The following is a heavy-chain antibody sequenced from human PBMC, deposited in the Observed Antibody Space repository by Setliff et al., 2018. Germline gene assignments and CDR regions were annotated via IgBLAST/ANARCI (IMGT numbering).Heavy chain of an antibody. D-gene: IGHD3-22*01. V-gene: IGHV4-59*08. CDR1: DGSISPYY. CDR2: IHHGGST. J-gene: IGHJ6*03. CDR3: ARRSPAYYSDSSGYFYDTSPYMDV. Sequence: PSETLSLACTVSDGSISPYYWGWIRQPPGKRLEWIGFIHHGGSTHYNPSLKSRVTISVDTSKNQFSLKLSSVTAADTAVYYCARRSPAYYSDSSGYFYDTSPYMDVWGKGTTVTVSS.